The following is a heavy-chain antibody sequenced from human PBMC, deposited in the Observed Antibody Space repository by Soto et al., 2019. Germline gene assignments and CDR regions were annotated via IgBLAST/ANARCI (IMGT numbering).Heavy chain of an antibody. Sequence: EVQLVESGGGLVQPGGSLRLSCAASGFTVSDNYVGWVRQAPVKGLEWVSTIYSSGTSYSADSVRGRFTISRDNSKNTLFLQMNRLRVEDTGTYDCVRERGGRQAFDYWGQGTLVTVSS. D-gene: IGHD1-1*01. CDR1: GFTVSDNY. J-gene: IGHJ4*02. V-gene: IGHV3-66*01. CDR2: IYSSGTS. CDR3: VRERGGRQAFDY.